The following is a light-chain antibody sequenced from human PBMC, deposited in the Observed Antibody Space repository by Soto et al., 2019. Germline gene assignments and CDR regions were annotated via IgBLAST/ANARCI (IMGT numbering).Light chain of an antibody. V-gene: IGLV1-44*01. CDR2: SNN. Sequence: QSVLTQPPSASGTPGQRVSISCSGGGSNIGSNSVNWYQHLPGTAPKLLIDSNNQRPSGVPDRFSGSKSGTSASLAISGLQSDDEADYYCGAWDGSLNGWVFGGGTKLTVL. J-gene: IGLJ3*02. CDR3: GAWDGSLNGWV. CDR1: GSNIGSNS.